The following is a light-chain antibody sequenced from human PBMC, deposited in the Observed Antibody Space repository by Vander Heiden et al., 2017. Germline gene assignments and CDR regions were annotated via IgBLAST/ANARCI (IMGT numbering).Light chain of an antibody. V-gene: IGKV3-20*01. CDR1: QTVSSRD. Sequence: EIVLTQSPATLSLSQVEEASLSCKASQTVSSRDLAWYQQKPGQAPRLLIYGASSRATGIPDRFSGSGSGTDFTLTVSRLEPEDSAVYYCQQYGTSPTFGGGTKVEIK. J-gene: IGKJ4*01. CDR2: GAS. CDR3: QQYGTSPT.